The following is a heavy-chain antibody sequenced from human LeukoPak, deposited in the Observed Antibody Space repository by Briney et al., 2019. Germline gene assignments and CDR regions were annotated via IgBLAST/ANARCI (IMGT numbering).Heavy chain of an antibody. V-gene: IGHV4-38-2*02. J-gene: IGHJ4*02. CDR3: ARDLSPAQKYSSSSGRFGGDY. CDR2: IYHSGST. Sequence: PSETLSLTCTVSGYSISSGYYWGWIRQPPGKGLEWIGSIYHSGSTYYNPSLKSRVTISVDTSKNQFSLKLSSVTAADTAVYYCARDLSPAQKYSSSSGRFGGDYWGQGTLVTVSS. D-gene: IGHD6-6*01. CDR1: GYSISSGYY.